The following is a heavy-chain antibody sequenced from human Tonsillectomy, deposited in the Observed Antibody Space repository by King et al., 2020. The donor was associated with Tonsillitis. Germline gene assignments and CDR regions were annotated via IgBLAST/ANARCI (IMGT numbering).Heavy chain of an antibody. D-gene: IGHD4-17*01. J-gene: IGHJ3*02. V-gene: IGHV3-74*01. CDR3: ARVTTGAFDI. CDR2: INSDGCSI. CDR1: GFTFSDYW. Sequence: VQLVESGGGLVQPGGSLRLSCAGSGFTFSDYWMHWVRQAPGKGLVWFSGINSDGCSIIYADSVKGRITITRDIAKNTLYLQMNGLRAEDTAVYYCARVTTGAFDIWGQGTMVTVSS.